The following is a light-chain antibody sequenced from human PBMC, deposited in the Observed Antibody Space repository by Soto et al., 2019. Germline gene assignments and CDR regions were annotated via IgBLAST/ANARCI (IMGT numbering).Light chain of an antibody. CDR1: PNISSY. V-gene: IGKV1-39*01. CDR3: QQLNSYPQT. Sequence: DIQMTHSPSSLSASVGDRVTITCRACPNISSYLNWYQQKPGKAPKLLVYSASTRQSGVPSRFSGSGSGPDFTLTISSLQPEDSATYFCQQLNSYPQTFGQGTRLEIK. J-gene: IGKJ5*01. CDR2: SAS.